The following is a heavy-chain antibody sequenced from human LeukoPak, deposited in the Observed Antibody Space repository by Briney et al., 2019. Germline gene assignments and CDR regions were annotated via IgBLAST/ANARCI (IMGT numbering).Heavy chain of an antibody. Sequence: GGSLRLSCAASGFTFSSYGMHWVRQAPGKGLEWVAFIRYDGSNKYYADSVKGRFTISRDNSKNTLYLQMNSLRAEDKAVYYCAKLDYGSGSYYLDDAFDIWGQGTMVTVSS. D-gene: IGHD3-10*01. CDR2: IRYDGSNK. J-gene: IGHJ3*02. CDR1: GFTFSSYG. CDR3: AKLDYGSGSYYLDDAFDI. V-gene: IGHV3-30*02.